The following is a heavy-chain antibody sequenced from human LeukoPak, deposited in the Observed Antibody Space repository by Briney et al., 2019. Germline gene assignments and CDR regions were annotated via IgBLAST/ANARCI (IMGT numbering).Heavy chain of an antibody. Sequence: ASVKVSCKASGYTFTSYYIHWVRQAPGQGLEWMGIINPSGGSTSYAQKFQGRVTMTRDMSTSTVYMELSSLRSEDTAVYYCARGGRYCSSTSCYTAFDYWGQGTLVTVSS. CDR1: GYTFTSYY. CDR2: INPSGGST. J-gene: IGHJ4*02. CDR3: ARGGRYCSSTSCYTAFDY. D-gene: IGHD2-2*02. V-gene: IGHV1-46*01.